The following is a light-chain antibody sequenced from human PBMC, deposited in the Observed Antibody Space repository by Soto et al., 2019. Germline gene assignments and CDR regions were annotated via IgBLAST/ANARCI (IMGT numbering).Light chain of an antibody. Sequence: EIVMTQSPGTLSVSPGERATLSCRASQSVSSNLAWYQQKPGQAPRLLIYGASTRATGIPARFSGSRSGTECTLTISSLQSEDFAVYYCQQYKNWPRTFGQGTKVEIK. CDR1: QSVSSN. J-gene: IGKJ1*01. V-gene: IGKV3-15*01. CDR2: GAS. CDR3: QQYKNWPRT.